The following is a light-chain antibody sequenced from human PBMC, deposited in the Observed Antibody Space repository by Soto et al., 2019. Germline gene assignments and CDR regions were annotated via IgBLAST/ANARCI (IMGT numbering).Light chain of an antibody. Sequence: EKLLTQSPGTLSLSPGEGATLSCRASQSVSSSYIACYQQRPGQTPSLLIYGASTRATGIPDRFSGSGSGTHFTLTISRLEPEDFAVYYCQQYGSSITFGQGTRLEIK. CDR1: QSVSSSY. J-gene: IGKJ5*01. CDR3: QQYGSSIT. V-gene: IGKV3-20*01. CDR2: GAS.